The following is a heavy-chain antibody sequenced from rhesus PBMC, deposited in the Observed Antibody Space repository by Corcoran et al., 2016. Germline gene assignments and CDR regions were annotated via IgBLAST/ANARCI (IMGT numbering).Heavy chain of an antibody. V-gene: IGHV4-127*01. D-gene: IGHD4-35*01. J-gene: IGHJ4*01. Sequence: QVQLQESGPGLVKPSETLSLTCAVSGYSISSGYGWGWIRQPPGKGLEGSGQIYGGSGSTSYTPSLKGRVTVSKDTSKNQFSLKLSSVTAADTAVYYCARMTTVTNIDYWGQGVLVTVSS. CDR3: ARMTTVTNIDY. CDR1: GYSISSGYG. CDR2: IYGGSGST.